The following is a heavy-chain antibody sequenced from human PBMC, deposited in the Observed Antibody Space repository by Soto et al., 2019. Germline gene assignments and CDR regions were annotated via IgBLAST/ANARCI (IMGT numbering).Heavy chain of an antibody. D-gene: IGHD2-21*02. V-gene: IGHV2-5*02. J-gene: IGHJ6*02. CDR3: IQSRCGGDCLQSYASYYYYGMDV. CDR2: IYWDDDK. Sequence: SGPTLVNPTQTLTLTCTFSGFSLSTGGVGVGWIRQPPGKALEWLALIYWDDDKRYSPSLKSRLTVTKDTSKNQVVLTITNMDPVDTAIYYCIQSRCGGDCLQSYASYYYYGMDVWGQGTTVTVSS. CDR1: GFSLSTGGVG.